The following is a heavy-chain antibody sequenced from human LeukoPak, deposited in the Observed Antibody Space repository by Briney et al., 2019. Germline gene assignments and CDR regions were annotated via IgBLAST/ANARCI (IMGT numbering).Heavy chain of an antibody. CDR1: GFTFSSYW. V-gene: IGHV3-7*01. Sequence: GGSLRLSCAASGFTFSSYWMSWVRQAPGKGLEWVANIKQDGSEKYYVDSVKGRFTISGDNAKNSLYLQMNSLRAEDTAVYYCARDGSGSYHYMDVWGKGTTATVSS. J-gene: IGHJ6*03. CDR2: IKQDGSEK. CDR3: ARDGSGSYHYMDV. D-gene: IGHD3-10*01.